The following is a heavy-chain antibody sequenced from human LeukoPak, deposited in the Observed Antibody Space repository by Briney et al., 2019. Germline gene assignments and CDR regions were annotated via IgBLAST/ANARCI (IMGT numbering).Heavy chain of an antibody. CDR2: ISYDGNDK. CDR1: GFTFSNYA. Sequence: PGGSLRLSCAASGFTFSNYAMHWVRQAPGKGLKWVAIISYDGNDKYYTDSVKGRFTISRDKSKNTLYLQMNSLRAEDTAVYYCARDRDTAMGLWGQGTLVTVSS. D-gene: IGHD5-18*01. V-gene: IGHV3-30-3*01. CDR3: ARDRDTAMGL. J-gene: IGHJ4*02.